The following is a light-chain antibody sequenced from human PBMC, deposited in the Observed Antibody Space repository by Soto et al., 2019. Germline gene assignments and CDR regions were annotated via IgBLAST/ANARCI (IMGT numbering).Light chain of an antibody. CDR3: QQRSNWRIT. J-gene: IGKJ5*01. CDR1: QSVSSY. CDR2: DAS. V-gene: IGKV3-11*01. Sequence: EIVLTQSPATLSLSLGERATLSCRASQSVSSYLAWYQQTPGQAPRLLIYDASNRATGIPARFSGSGSGTDFTLTISSLEPEDFAVYYCQQRSNWRITFGQGTRREIK.